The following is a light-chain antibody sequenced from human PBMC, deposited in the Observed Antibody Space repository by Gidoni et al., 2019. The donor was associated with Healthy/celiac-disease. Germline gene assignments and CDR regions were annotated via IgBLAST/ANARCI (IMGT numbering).Light chain of an antibody. CDR3: SSYTSSSTHVV. CDR1: SSDVGGYHY. J-gene: IGLJ2*01. CDR2: EVS. Sequence: QSALTQPASVAGSPGPSITISCTGTSSDVGGYHYVSWYQQHPVKPPKLMIYEVSNRPSGVSNRFSGSKSGNTASLTISGLQAEDEADYDCSSYTSSSTHVVFGGGTKLTVL. V-gene: IGLV2-14*01.